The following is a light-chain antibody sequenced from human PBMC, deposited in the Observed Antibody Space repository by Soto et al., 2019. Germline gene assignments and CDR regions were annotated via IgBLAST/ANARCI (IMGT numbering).Light chain of an antibody. J-gene: IGLJ2*01. CDR2: EDN. Sequence: NFMLTQPHSMSESPGKTVTISCTGSSGSITSNYVQWYQQRPGSAPTVVIYEDNQRPSGVPDRFSGSIDSSSNSASLTISGLKSEDEADYYSQSYDINTVVFGGGTKVTVL. CDR3: QSYDINTVV. CDR1: SGSITSNY. V-gene: IGLV6-57*02.